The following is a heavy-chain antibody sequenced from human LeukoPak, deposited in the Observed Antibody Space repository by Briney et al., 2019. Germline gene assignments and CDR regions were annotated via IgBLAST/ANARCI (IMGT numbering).Heavy chain of an antibody. J-gene: IGHJ4*02. CDR3: AKDTLYYDSSGYYEGSAY. CDR1: GFTFSSYS. V-gene: IGHV3-23*01. CDR2: ISGSGGST. D-gene: IGHD3-22*01. Sequence: GGSLRLSCAASGFTFSSYSMNWVRQAPGKGLEWVSAISGSGGSTYYADSVKGRFTISRDNSKNTLYLQMNSLRAEDTAVYYCAKDTLYYDSSGYYEGSAYWGQGTLVTVSS.